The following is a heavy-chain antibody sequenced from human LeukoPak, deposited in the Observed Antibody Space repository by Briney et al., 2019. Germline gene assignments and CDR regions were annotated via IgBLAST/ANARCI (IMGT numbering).Heavy chain of an antibody. CDR2: AYYSGTT. D-gene: IGHD2-2*01. CDR3: ARHVGCSSTTCLAFFDY. V-gene: IGHV4-39*01. CDR1: GGSISSSSYF. J-gene: IGHJ4*02. Sequence: SETLSLTCTVSGGSISSSSYFWGWIRQPPGKGLEWVGSAYYSGTTYCSPYLKSRVTISVDTSKNQFSLNLTSVTAADTAVYYCARHVGCSSTTCLAFFDYWGQGTLVIVTS.